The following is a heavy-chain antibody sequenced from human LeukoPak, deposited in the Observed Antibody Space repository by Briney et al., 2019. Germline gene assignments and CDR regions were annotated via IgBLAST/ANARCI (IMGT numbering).Heavy chain of an antibody. V-gene: IGHV4-59*01. Sequence: KPSETLSLTCTVSGGSISSYYWSWIRQPPGKGLEWIGYIYYSGSTNYNPSLKSRVTISVDTSKNQFSLKLSSVTAADTAVYYCARDGEAATIGDFDYWGQGTLVTVSS. CDR3: ARDGEAATIGDFDY. D-gene: IGHD5-12*01. CDR1: GGSISSYY. J-gene: IGHJ4*02. CDR2: IYYSGST.